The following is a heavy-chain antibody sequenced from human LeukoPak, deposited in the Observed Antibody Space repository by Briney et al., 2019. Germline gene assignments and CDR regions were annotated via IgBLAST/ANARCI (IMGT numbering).Heavy chain of an antibody. D-gene: IGHD3-16*02. V-gene: IGHV3-23*01. CDR2: ISGSGGST. J-gene: IGHJ4*02. Sequence: GGSLRLSCAASGFTFSSYAMSWVRQAPGKGLEWVTAISGSGGSTYYADSVKGRFTISRDNSKNTLYLRMNSLRAEDTAVYYCAKDYRDGHDYGDYWGQGTLVTVSS. CDR1: GFTFSSYA. CDR3: AKDYRDGHDYGDY.